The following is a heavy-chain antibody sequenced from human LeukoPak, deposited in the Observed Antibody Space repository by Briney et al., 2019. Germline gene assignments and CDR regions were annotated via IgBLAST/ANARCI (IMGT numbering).Heavy chain of an antibody. Sequence: PSETLSLTCTASGGSISSSSYYWGWIRQPPGKGLEWIGNMYYSGSTYYNLSLKTRVTISVDTSKNQFSLKLSSVTAADTAVYYCARWADYGDQGSYFDYWGQGTLVTVSS. J-gene: IGHJ4*02. CDR1: GGSISSSSYY. D-gene: IGHD4-17*01. CDR2: MYYSGST. CDR3: ARWADYGDQGSYFDY. V-gene: IGHV4-39*01.